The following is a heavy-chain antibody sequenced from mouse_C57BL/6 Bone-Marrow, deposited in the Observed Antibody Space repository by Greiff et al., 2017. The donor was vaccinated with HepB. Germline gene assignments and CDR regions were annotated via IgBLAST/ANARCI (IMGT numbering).Heavy chain of an antibody. V-gene: IGHV5-4*01. CDR2: ISDGGSYT. J-gene: IGHJ1*03. D-gene: IGHD1-1*01. CDR3: AKTYYYGSRYWYFDV. Sequence: EVHLVESGGGLVKPGGSLKLSCAASGFTFSSYAMSWVRQTPEKRLEWVATISDGGSYTYYPDNVKGRFTISRDNAKNNLYLQMSHLKSEDTAMYYCAKTYYYGSRYWYFDVWGTGTTVTVSS. CDR1: GFTFSSYA.